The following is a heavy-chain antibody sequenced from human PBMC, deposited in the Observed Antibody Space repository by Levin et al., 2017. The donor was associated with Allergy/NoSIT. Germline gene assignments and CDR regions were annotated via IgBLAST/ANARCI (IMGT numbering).Heavy chain of an antibody. CDR1: GFTFSSYA. Sequence: GESLKISCAASGFTFSSYAMSWVRQAPGKGLEWVSAISGSGGSTYYADSVKGRFTISRDNSKNTLYLQMNSLRAEDTAVYYCAKEPFSGSYHGGYFDYWGQGTLVTVSS. D-gene: IGHD1-26*01. CDR2: ISGSGGST. V-gene: IGHV3-23*01. J-gene: IGHJ4*02. CDR3: AKEPFSGSYHGGYFDY.